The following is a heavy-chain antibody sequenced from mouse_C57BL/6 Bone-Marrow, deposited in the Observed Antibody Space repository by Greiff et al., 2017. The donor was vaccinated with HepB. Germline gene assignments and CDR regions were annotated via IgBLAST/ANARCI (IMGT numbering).Heavy chain of an antibody. D-gene: IGHD1-2*01. CDR2: IRSKSNNYAT. CDR1: GFSFNTYA. J-gene: IGHJ4*01. CDR3: VRHEGMPLLRYYAMDY. V-gene: IGHV10-1*01. Sequence: EVKLMESGGGLVQPKGSLKLSCAASGFSFNTYAMNWVRQAPGKGLEWVARIRSKSNNYATYYADSVKDRFTISRDDSESMLYLQMNNLKTEDTAMYYCVRHEGMPLLRYYAMDYWGQGTSVTVSS.